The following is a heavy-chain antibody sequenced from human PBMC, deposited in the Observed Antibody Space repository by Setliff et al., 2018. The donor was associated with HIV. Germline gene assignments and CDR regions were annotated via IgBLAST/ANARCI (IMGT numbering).Heavy chain of an antibody. V-gene: IGHV1-18*01. Sequence: ASVKVSCKASGYTYTNYAISWVRQAPGQGLEWMGYVSAYNANTNYAQNFRGRVTMTTDTSTNTAYMELRSLRSDDTAVYYCARDNVRGPTNAMDVWGQGTTVTVSS. J-gene: IGHJ6*02. D-gene: IGHD3-10*01. CDR3: ARDNVRGPTNAMDV. CDR2: VSAYNANT. CDR1: GYTYTNYA.